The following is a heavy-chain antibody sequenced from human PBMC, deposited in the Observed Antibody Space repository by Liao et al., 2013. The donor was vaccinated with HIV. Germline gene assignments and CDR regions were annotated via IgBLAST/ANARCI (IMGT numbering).Heavy chain of an antibody. CDR1: GGSISSGDYY. J-gene: IGHJ3*02. CDR2: IYYSGST. V-gene: IGHV4-30-4*08. D-gene: IGHD3-10*01. Sequence: QVQLQESGPGLVKPSQTLSLTCTVSGGSISSGDYYWSWIRQPPREGPGVDWVTIYYSGSTYYNPSLKSRVTISVDTSKNQFSLKLSSVTAADTAVYYCARETYYYGSGSYPLHAFDIWGQGTMVTVSS. CDR3: ARETYYYGSGSYPLHAFDI.